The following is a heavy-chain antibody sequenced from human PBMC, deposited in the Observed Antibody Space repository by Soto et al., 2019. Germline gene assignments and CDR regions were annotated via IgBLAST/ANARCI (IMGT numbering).Heavy chain of an antibody. J-gene: IGHJ4*02. D-gene: IGHD3-9*01. V-gene: IGHV4-59*01. Sequence: QVQLQESGPGLVKPAETLSLTCTVSSGSNSSYYWSWIRQPPGKGLEWIGYISYSGSTTYNPSLRSRVAISVHTSNNQFSLDLNSVTAADTAVYYCARARNFLTGYYKGGFYYFDYWGQGTLVTVSS. CDR2: ISYSGST. CDR3: ARARNFLTGYYKGGFYYFDY. CDR1: SGSNSSYY.